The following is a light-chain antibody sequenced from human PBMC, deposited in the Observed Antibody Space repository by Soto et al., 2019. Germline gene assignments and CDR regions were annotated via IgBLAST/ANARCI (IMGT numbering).Light chain of an antibody. J-gene: IGKJ1*01. CDR1: QSVNNW. V-gene: IGKV1-5*03. CDR2: KAS. CDR3: QQYDSYPWT. Sequence: DIPMTQSPSTLSTSVGDRVTITCRASQSVNNWLAWYQQKPGTAPKLLIHKASNLESGVPSRFSGSVSGTEFTLTISSLQPDDFATYYCQQYDSYPWTFGQGTEVEIK.